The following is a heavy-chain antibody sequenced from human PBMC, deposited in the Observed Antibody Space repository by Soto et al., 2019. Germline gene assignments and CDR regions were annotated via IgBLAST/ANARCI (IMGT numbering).Heavy chain of an antibody. V-gene: IGHV3-21*01. CDR1: GFTFSIYN. CDR2: ISSSSSYI. J-gene: IGHJ6*02. Sequence: EVQLVESGGGLVKPGGSLRLSCAASGFTFSIYNMNWVRQAPGKGLEWVSSISSSSSYIYYADSVKGRFTISRDNAKNSLYLQMSSLGAEDTALYYCARVPQWCMHCLDVWGQGNTVTVSS. CDR3: ARVPQWCMHCLDV. D-gene: IGHD2-8*01.